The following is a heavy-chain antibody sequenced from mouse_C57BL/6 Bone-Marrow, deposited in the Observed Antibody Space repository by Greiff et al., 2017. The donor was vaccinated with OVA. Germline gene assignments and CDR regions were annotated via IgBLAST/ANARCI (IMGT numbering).Heavy chain of an antibody. CDR1: GFTFTEYP. V-gene: IGHV1-62-2*01. CDR3: ARHEGSPNAMDY. CDR2: FYTGSGSI. Sequence: QVQLQQSGAELVKPGDSVKLSCKASGFTFTEYPIHWVTQRSGQGLEWIGWFYTGSGSIKYTEKLKDKATLTADKSSSTVYMELSRLTSEDSAVYFCARHEGSPNAMDYWGQGTSVTVSS. J-gene: IGHJ4*01.